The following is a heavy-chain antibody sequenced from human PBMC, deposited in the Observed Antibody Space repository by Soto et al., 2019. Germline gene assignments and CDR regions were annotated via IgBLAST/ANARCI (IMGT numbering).Heavy chain of an antibody. CDR2: IRSKAYGGTT. J-gene: IGHJ4*02. CDR3: TRGTYCSGGSCDLYFDY. V-gene: IGHV3-49*04. Sequence: EVQLVESGGGLVQPGRSLRLSCTASGFTFGDYAMSWVRQAPGKGLEWVGFIRSKAYGGTTEYAASVKGRFTISRDDSKSIAYLQMNSLKTEDTAVYYCTRGTYCSGGSCDLYFDYWGQGTLVTVSS. CDR1: GFTFGDYA. D-gene: IGHD2-15*01.